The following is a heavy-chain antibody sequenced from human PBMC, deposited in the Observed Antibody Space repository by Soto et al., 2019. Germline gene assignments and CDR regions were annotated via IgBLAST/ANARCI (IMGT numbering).Heavy chain of an antibody. CDR2: IIPIFGTA. CDR3: ARYQGYCSGGSCYSY. D-gene: IGHD2-15*01. J-gene: IGHJ4*02. CDR1: GGTFSSYA. Sequence: QVQLVQSGAEVKKPGSSVKVSCKASGGTFSSYAISWVRQAPGQGLEWMGGIIPIFGTANYAQKFQGRVTIXXDXSXXTAYMELSSLRSEDSAVCYCARYQGYCSGGSCYSYWGQGTLVTVSS. V-gene: IGHV1-69*12.